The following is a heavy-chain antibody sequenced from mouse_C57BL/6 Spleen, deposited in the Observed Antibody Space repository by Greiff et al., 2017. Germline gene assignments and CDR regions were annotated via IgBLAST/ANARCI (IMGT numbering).Heavy chain of an antibody. V-gene: IGHV1-50*01. CDR2: IDPSDSYT. D-gene: IGHD1-1*01. J-gene: IGHJ1*03. CDR1: GYTFTSYW. Sequence: QVQLQQPGAELVKPGASVKLSCKASGYTFTSYWMQWVKQRPGQGLEWIGEIDPSDSYTNYNQKFKGKATLTVDTSSSTAYMQLSSLTSEDSAVYYCARRGTVVAKRYFDVWGTGTTVTVSS. CDR3: ARRGTVVAKRYFDV.